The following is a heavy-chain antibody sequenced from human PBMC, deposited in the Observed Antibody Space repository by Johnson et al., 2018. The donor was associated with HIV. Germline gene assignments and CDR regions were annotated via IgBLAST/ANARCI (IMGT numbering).Heavy chain of an antibody. Sequence: VQLVESGGGLVQPGGSLRLSCAASGFTFSSYWMSWVRQAPGKGLEWVANIKQDGSNKYYADSVKGRFTISRDNSKNTLYLQMNSLRAEDTAVYYCAKVGATVITPRGEAFDIWGQGTMVTVSS. J-gene: IGHJ3*02. D-gene: IGHD4-23*01. CDR3: AKVGATVITPRGEAFDI. CDR1: GFTFSSYW. V-gene: IGHV3-7*02. CDR2: IKQDGSNK.